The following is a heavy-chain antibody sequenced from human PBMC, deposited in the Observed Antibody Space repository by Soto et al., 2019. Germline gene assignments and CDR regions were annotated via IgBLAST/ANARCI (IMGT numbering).Heavy chain of an antibody. D-gene: IGHD3-10*01. V-gene: IGHV4-59*01. CDR2: IHNSGTT. CDR1: GASINTYY. CDR3: ARDYGAGSYGIDY. J-gene: IGHJ4*02. Sequence: SETLSLTCTVSGASINTYYWAWIRQPPGKGLEWIGYIHNSGTTDYNPSLKSRVTMSVDTSKSQFSLKLSSVTAADTAVCYCARDYGAGSYGIDYWGQGTLVTVSS.